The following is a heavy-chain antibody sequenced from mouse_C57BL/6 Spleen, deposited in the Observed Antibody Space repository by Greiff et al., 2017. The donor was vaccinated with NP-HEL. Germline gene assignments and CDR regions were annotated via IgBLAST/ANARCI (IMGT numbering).Heavy chain of an antibody. CDR3: ARDGDCFDY. J-gene: IGHJ2*01. CDR2: INPGGGYT. Sequence: QVQLQQSGAELVRPGASVKLSCKASGFTFTDYYMHWVKQRPGQGLEWIGDINPGGGYTKYNQKFKDKATLTADTSSSTAYMQLSSLTSEDSAVYYCARDGDCFDYWGQGTTLTVSS. CDR1: GFTFTDYY. V-gene: IGHV1-4*01.